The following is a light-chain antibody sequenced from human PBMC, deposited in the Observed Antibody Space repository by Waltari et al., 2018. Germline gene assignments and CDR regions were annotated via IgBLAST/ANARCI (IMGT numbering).Light chain of an antibody. CDR3: SSYTSGGTHV. CDR1: TSDVGGYDY. Sequence: QSAPTQPASVSGSPGQPITISCTGTTSDVGGYDYVSWYQHHPGRAPNLMIYEVGYRPSGVSNRFYGSKSGNTASLTISGLQAEDEADYYCSSYTSGGTHVFGTGTKATVL. V-gene: IGLV2-14*01. CDR2: EVG. J-gene: IGLJ1*01.